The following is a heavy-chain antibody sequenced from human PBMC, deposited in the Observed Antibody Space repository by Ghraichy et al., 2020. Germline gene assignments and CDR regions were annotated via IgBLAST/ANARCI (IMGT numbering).Heavy chain of an antibody. Sequence: GGSLRLSCAASGFTFSTYALNWVRQPPGKGLEWVSTISGSGGRGSGGTTYYADSVKGRFTISRDNSKDTLYLQMSSLRAEDTAVYYCAKGKEVWGIYRFDAFDIWGRGTAVTVSS. D-gene: IGHD3-16*02. CDR1: GFTFSTYA. V-gene: IGHV3-23*01. CDR2: ISGSGGRGSGGTT. CDR3: AKGKEVWGIYRFDAFDI. J-gene: IGHJ3*02.